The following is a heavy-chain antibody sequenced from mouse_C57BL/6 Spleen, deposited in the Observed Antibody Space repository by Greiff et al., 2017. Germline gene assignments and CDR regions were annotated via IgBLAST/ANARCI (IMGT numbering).Heavy chain of an antibody. J-gene: IGHJ2*01. CDR2: ISSGGSYT. V-gene: IGHV5-6*01. CDR1: GFTFSSYG. CDR3: ARPLYGSSYFDY. D-gene: IGHD1-1*01. Sequence: EVKLVESGGDLVKPGGSLKLSCAASGFTFSSYGMSWVRQTPDKRLEWVATISSGGSYTYYPDSVKGRFTISRDNAKNTLYLQMSSLKSEDTAMYYCARPLYGSSYFDYWGKGTTLTVSS.